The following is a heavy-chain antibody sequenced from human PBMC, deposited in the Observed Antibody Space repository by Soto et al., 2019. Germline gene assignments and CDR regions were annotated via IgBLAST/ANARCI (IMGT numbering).Heavy chain of an antibody. V-gene: IGHV3-23*01. CDR3: AEFPQWVLQYHDSFFDY. Sequence: EVQLLESGGGLVQPGGSLRLSCAVSGFTFSNYAMTWVRQAPGKGLEWVSGISGSGDITYNTDSVKGRFAISRDTSKNVFYLQMRILRAEDTAVYDSAEFPQWVLQYHDSFFDYWGQGTLVTVSS. J-gene: IGHJ4*02. D-gene: IGHD3-22*01. CDR2: ISGSGDIT. CDR1: GFTFSNYA.